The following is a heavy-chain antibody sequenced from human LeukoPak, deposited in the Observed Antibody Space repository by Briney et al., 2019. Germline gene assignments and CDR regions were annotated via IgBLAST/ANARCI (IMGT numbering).Heavy chain of an antibody. D-gene: IGHD3-16*01. CDR3: ARGGGSRPLDY. CDR2: IIPIFGTA. CDR1: GYTFTSYG. J-gene: IGHJ4*02. Sequence: SVKVSCKASGYTFTSYGISWVRQAPGQGLEWMGGIIPIFGTANYAQKFQGRVTITADESTSTAYMELSSLRSEDTAVYYCARGGGSRPLDYWGQGTLVTVSS. V-gene: IGHV1-69*13.